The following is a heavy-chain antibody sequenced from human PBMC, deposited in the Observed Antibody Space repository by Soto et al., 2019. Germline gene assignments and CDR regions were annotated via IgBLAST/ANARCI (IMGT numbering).Heavy chain of an antibody. CDR2: IKQDGSDE. J-gene: IGHJ4*02. V-gene: IGHV3-7*01. CDR3: ERGIDNTGCYPDYFDY. Sequence: GSLRLSCAASGFTFNGYWMGWVRHVPGKGLEWLANIKQDGSDEYYVDSVKGRFTISRDNAKNSLYLQVNSLRAEDTAVYYCERGIDNTGCYPDYFDYWGQRTLVPVSS. D-gene: IGHD2-15*01. CDR1: GFTFNGYW.